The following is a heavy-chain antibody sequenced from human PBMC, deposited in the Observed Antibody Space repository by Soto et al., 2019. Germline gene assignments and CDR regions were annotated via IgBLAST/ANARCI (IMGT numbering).Heavy chain of an antibody. Sequence: SETLSLTCTVSGGSISSGGYYWSWIRQHLGKGLEWIGYIYYSGSTYYNPSLKSRVTISVDTSKNQFSLKLSSVTAADTAVYYCAREETGTVDYWGQGTLVTVSS. V-gene: IGHV4-31*03. J-gene: IGHJ4*02. CDR3: AREETGTVDY. D-gene: IGHD1-7*01. CDR2: IYYSGST. CDR1: GGSISSGGYY.